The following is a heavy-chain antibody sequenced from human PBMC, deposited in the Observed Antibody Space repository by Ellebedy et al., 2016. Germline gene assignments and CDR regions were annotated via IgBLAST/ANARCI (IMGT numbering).Heavy chain of an antibody. CDR1: GFTFRNYA. CDR2: ISGRSGNT. Sequence: GESLKISCAASGFTFRNYAMNWVRQAPGKGLEWVSGISGRSGNTYYAAPVKGRFTISRDNSKNTLFLRMNSLRVEDTAIYYCAKRPYTSGDTWGWFDPWGQGTLVTVSS. CDR3: AKRPYTSGDTWGWFDP. V-gene: IGHV3-23*01. D-gene: IGHD1-26*01. J-gene: IGHJ5*02.